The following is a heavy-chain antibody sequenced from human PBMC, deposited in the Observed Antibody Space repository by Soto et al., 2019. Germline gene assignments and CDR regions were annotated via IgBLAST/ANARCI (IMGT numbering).Heavy chain of an antibody. Sequence: EVQLVESGGGLVKPGGSLRLSCAASGFTFSSYSMNWVRQAPGKGLEWVSSISSSSSYIYYADSVKGRFTISRDNAKNSLYLKMNSLRAEDTAVYYCARVVGEAVAGIDYWGQGTLVTVSS. D-gene: IGHD6-19*01. CDR1: GFTFSSYS. CDR2: ISSSSSYI. J-gene: IGHJ4*02. CDR3: ARVVGEAVAGIDY. V-gene: IGHV3-21*01.